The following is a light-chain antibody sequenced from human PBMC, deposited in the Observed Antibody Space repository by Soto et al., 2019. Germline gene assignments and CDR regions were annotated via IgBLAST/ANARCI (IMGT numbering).Light chain of an antibody. Sequence: EIVLTQSPATLSLSPGERATLSCRASQSVSSYLAWYQQKPGQAPRLLIYDASNRATGIPARFSGSGSGTDFTLTISILEPEDFAVYYCQQRRGTFGPGTKVDIK. CDR1: QSVSSY. CDR2: DAS. J-gene: IGKJ3*01. CDR3: QQRRGT. V-gene: IGKV3-11*01.